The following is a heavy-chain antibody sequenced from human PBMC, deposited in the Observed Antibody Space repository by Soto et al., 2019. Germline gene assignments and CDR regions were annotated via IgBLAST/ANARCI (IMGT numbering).Heavy chain of an antibody. V-gene: IGHV1-46*03. Sequence: GASVKVSCKASGYTFTSYYMHWVRQAPGQGLEWMGIINPSGGSTSYAQKFQGRVTMTRDTSTSTVYMELSSLRSEDTAVYYCALLLSAVAATDHAFDLWGQGTMVTVPS. CDR1: GYTFTSYY. J-gene: IGHJ3*01. D-gene: IGHD6-19*01. CDR3: ALLLSAVAATDHAFDL. CDR2: INPSGGST.